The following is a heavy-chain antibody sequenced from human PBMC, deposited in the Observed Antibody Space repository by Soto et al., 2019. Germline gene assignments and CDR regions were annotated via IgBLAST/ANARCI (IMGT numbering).Heavy chain of an antibody. CDR1: GYTFTSYA. Sequence: RASVKVSCKASGYTFTSYAMHWVRQAPGQRLEWMGWINAGNGNTKYSQKFQGRVTITRDTSASTAYMELSSLRSEDTAVYYCARGVSSGYYPDYWGQGTLVTVSS. D-gene: IGHD3-22*01. J-gene: IGHJ4*02. V-gene: IGHV1-3*01. CDR3: ARGVSSGYYPDY. CDR2: INAGNGNT.